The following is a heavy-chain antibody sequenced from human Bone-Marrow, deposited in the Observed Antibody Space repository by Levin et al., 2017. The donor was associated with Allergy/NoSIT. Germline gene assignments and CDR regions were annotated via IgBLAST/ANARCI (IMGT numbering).Heavy chain of an antibody. CDR3: ARSERAYCGGDCPLFDY. CDR2: ISSSSSYI. Sequence: GGSLRLSCAASGFTFSSYSMNWVRQAPGKGLEWVSSISSSSSYIYYADSVKGRFTISRDNAKNSLYLQMNSLRAEDTAVYYCARSERAYCGGDCPLFDYWGQGTLVTVSS. CDR1: GFTFSSYS. D-gene: IGHD2-21*02. V-gene: IGHV3-21*01. J-gene: IGHJ4*02.